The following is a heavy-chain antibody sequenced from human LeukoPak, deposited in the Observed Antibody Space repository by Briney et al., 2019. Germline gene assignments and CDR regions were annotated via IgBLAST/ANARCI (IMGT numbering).Heavy chain of an antibody. V-gene: IGHV1-24*01. CDR1: GYTLTELS. Sequence: ASVKVSCKVSGYTLTELSMRWVRQAPGKGLEWMGGFDPEDGETIYAQKFQGRVTMTEDTSTDTAYMELSSLRSEDTAVYYCATERREWVPPAFDIWGQGTMVTVTS. CDR2: FDPEDGET. CDR3: ATERREWVPPAFDI. J-gene: IGHJ3*02. D-gene: IGHD1-26*01.